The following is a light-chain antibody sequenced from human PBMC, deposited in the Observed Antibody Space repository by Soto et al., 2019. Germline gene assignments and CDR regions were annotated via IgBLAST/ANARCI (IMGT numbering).Light chain of an antibody. CDR1: SSNSGAGYD. J-gene: IGLJ2*01. Sequence: QPVLTQPPSVSGAPGQRVTISCTGSSSNSGAGYDVHWYQQLPGTAPKLFIYGNSNRPSGVPDRFSGSKSGTSASLAITGLQAEDEADYYCQSYDSSLSGSVFGGGTKLTVL. CDR3: QSYDSSLSGSV. CDR2: GNS. V-gene: IGLV1-40*01.